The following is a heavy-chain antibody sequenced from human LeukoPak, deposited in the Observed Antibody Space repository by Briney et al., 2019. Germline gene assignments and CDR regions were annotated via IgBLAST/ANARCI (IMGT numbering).Heavy chain of an antibody. CDR3: ARLFHPALSGNYPFDY. D-gene: IGHD1-26*01. J-gene: IGHJ4*02. CDR2: IHHSGNT. Sequence: SETLSLTCAVSGDSIASDDFSWSWIRQPPGKGLEWIVYIHHSGNTFSNPSLMSRFTMSVDTSRNQFSLKLNSVTAADTAMYYCARLFHPALSGNYPFDYWGQGTLVTVSS. CDR1: GDSIASDDFS. V-gene: IGHV4-30-2*02.